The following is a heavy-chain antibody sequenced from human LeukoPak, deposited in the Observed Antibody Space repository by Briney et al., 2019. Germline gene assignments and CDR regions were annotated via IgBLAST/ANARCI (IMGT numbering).Heavy chain of an antibody. CDR2: INHSGST. CDR3: ARANLRWYQIGGLDY. J-gene: IGHJ4*02. D-gene: IGHD4-23*01. Sequence: PSETLSLTCAVYGGSFSGYYWSWIRQPPGKGLVWIGEINHSGSTNYNPSLKSRVTISVDTSKNQFSLKLSSVTAADTAVYYCARANLRWYQIGGLDYWGQGTLVTVSS. V-gene: IGHV4-34*01. CDR1: GGSFSGYY.